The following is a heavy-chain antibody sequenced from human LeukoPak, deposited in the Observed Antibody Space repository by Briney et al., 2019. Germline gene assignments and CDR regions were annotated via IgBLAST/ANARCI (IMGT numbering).Heavy chain of an antibody. J-gene: IGHJ4*02. CDR1: GGSLSTYY. CDR2: THHSGST. D-gene: IGHD6-13*01. CDR3: ARDVYSSSWWGAFDY. V-gene: IGHV4-59*01. Sequence: SETLSLTCTVSGGSLSTYYWSWIRQPPGKGLEWLGYTHHSGSTNYNPSLTSRVTILVDTSKNQFSLKLISVTAADTAVYYCARDVYSSSWWGAFDYWGQGTLVTVSS.